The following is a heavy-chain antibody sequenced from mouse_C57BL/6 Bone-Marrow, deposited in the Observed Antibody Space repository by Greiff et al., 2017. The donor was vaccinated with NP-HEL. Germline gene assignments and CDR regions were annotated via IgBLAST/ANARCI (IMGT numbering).Heavy chain of an antibody. Sequence: VQLQQPGAELVRPGTSVKLSCKASGYTFTSYWMHWVKQRPGQGLEWIGVIDPSDSYTNYNQKFKGKATLTVDTSSSTAYMQLSSLTSEDSAVYYCARLTTVVAKDWYFDVWGTGTTVTVSS. D-gene: IGHD1-1*01. CDR2: IDPSDSYT. V-gene: IGHV1-59*01. CDR3: ARLTTVVAKDWYFDV. CDR1: GYTFTSYW. J-gene: IGHJ1*03.